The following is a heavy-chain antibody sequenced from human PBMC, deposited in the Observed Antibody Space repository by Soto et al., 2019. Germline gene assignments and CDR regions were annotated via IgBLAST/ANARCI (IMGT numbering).Heavy chain of an antibody. J-gene: IGHJ6*02. Sequence: ASVKVSCKASGGTFSSYAISWVRQAPGQGLEWMGGIIPIFGTANYAQKFQGRVTITADKSTSTAYVELRSLRSDDTAVYYCATGGAYSSPYYYYGMDVWGQGTTVTVSS. V-gene: IGHV1-69*06. CDR1: GGTFSSYA. CDR3: ATGGAYSSPYYYYGMDV. CDR2: IIPIFGTA. D-gene: IGHD6-13*01.